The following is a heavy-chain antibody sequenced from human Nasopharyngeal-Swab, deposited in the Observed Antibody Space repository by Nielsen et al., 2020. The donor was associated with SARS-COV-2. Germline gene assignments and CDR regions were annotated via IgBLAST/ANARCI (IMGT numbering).Heavy chain of an antibody. Sequence: WVRQAPGQGLEWMGIINPSGGSTSYAQKFQGRVTMTRDTSTGTVYMELSSLRSEDTAVYYCARDRDCSSTSCYRGIDIWGQGTMVTVSS. CDR3: ARDRDCSSTSCYRGIDI. J-gene: IGHJ3*02. V-gene: IGHV1-46*01. D-gene: IGHD2-2*01. CDR2: INPSGGST.